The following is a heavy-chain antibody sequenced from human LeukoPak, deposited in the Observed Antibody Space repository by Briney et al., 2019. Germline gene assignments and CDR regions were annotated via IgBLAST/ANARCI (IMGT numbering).Heavy chain of an antibody. J-gene: IGHJ6*03. V-gene: IGHV4-39*07. CDR1: GGSISTITYY. CDR2: INHSGST. CDR3: ARGDPNYYMDV. Sequence: SETLSLTCTVSGGSISTITYYWGWIRQPPGKGLEWIGEINHSGSTNYNPSLKSRVTISVDTSRNQFSLKLSSVTAADTAVYYCARGDPNYYMDVWGKGTTVTVSS.